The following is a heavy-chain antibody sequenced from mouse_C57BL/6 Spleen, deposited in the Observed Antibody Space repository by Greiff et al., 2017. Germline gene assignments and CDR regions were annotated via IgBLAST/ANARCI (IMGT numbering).Heavy chain of an antibody. D-gene: IGHD1-1*01. CDR2: IWSDGST. J-gene: IGHJ4*01. V-gene: IGHV2-6-1*01. CDR3: ARHGYYYGSSYDYYAMDY. CDR1: GFSLTSYG. Sequence: QVQLQQSGPGLVAPSQSLSITCTVSGFSLTSYGVHWVRQPPGKGLEWLVVIWSDGSTTYNSALKSRLSISKDNSKSQVFLNMNSLQTDDTAMYYCARHGYYYGSSYDYYAMDYWGQGTSVTVSS.